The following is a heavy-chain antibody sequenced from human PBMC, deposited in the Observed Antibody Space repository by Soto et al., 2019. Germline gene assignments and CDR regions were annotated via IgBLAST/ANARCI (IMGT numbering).Heavy chain of an antibody. Sequence: QVQLVESGGGVVQPGRSLRLSCAASGFTFSSYGMHWVRQAPGKGLEWVAVIWYDGSNKYYADSVKGRFTISRDNSKNPLYLQMNSRRAEDTAVYYCARDARTTVTTAGLDYWGQGTLVTVSS. D-gene: IGHD4-17*01. CDR3: ARDARTTVTTAGLDY. CDR1: GFTFSSYG. V-gene: IGHV3-33*01. CDR2: IWYDGSNK. J-gene: IGHJ4*02.